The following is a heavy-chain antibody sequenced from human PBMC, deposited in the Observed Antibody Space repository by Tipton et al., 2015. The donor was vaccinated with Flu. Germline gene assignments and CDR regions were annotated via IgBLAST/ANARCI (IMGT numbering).Heavy chain of an antibody. CDR3: ARIDGGFGY. CDR1: GYTFTGHY. Sequence: QSGPEVKKPGASVKVSCKTSGYTFTGHYIHWVRQAPGQGLEWMGWSNLSGGDTIYTPKFQGRVTMTRETSISTVYMELTRLISDDTAVYYCARIDGGFGYWGQGALVTVSS. V-gene: IGHV1-2*02. CDR2: SNLSGGDT. D-gene: IGHD4-23*01. J-gene: IGHJ4*02.